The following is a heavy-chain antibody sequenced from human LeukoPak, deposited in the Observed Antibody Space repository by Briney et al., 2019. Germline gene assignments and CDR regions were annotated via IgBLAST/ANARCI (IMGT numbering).Heavy chain of an antibody. CDR1: GGSFSGYY. CDR3: ARLYGDALYYYYYMDV. D-gene: IGHD4-17*01. CDR2: INHSGST. V-gene: IGHV4-34*01. Sequence: SETLSLTCAVYGGSFSGYYWSWIRQSPGKGLEWIGEINHSGSTNYNPSLKSRVTISVVTSKNQFSLKLSSVTAADTAVYYCARLYGDALYYYYYMDVWGKGTTVTVSS. J-gene: IGHJ6*03.